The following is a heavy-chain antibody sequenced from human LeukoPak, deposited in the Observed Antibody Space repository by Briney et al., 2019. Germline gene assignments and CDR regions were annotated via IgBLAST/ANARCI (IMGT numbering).Heavy chain of an antibody. CDR3: AKDMAGTGVEGFDY. J-gene: IGHJ4*02. D-gene: IGHD6-19*01. CDR1: GFTVNSNY. V-gene: IGHV3-53*01. Sequence: QPGGSLRLSCAASGFTVNSNYMNWVRQAPGKGLEWVSVVYSDDTTYYADSVKGRFTISRDNSKNTLYLQMNSLRAEDTAVYYCAKDMAGTGVEGFDYWGQGTLVTVSS. CDR2: VYSDDTT.